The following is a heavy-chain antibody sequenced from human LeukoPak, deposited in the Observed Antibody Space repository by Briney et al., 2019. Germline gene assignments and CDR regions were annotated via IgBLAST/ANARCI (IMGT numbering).Heavy chain of an antibody. CDR3: ARDMMVAFDI. J-gene: IGHJ3*02. CDR1: GGSISSYY. V-gene: IGHV4-59*01. D-gene: IGHD3-16*01. CDR2: IYYSGST. Sequence: PSETLSLTCTVSGGSISSYYWSWIRQPPGKGLEWIGYIYYSGSTNYNPSLKSRVTISVDTSKNQFSLKLSSVTAADTAVYYCARDMMVAFDIWGQGTMVAVSP.